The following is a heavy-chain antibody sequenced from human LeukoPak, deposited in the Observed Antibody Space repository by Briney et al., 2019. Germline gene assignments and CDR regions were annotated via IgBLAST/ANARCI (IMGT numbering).Heavy chain of an antibody. Sequence: SETLSLTCAVYGGSFSGYYWSWIRQPPGKGLEWIGEINHSGSTNYNPSLKSRVTISVDTSKNQFSLKLSSVTAADTAVLYCARALKVHDILTGSSYYYMDVWGKGTTVTISS. J-gene: IGHJ6*03. CDR3: ARALKVHDILTGSSYYYMDV. CDR2: INHSGST. D-gene: IGHD3-9*01. CDR1: GGSFSGYY. V-gene: IGHV4-34*01.